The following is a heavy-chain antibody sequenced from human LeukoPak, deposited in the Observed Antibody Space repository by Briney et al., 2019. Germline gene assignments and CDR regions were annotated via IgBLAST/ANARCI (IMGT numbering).Heavy chain of an antibody. CDR1: GYTVSTYG. D-gene: IGHD2-2*01. CDR2: ISAYNGNT. CDR3: ARRSGYCSSTSCSPGDY. V-gene: IGHV1-18*01. Sequence: ASVTVSCKASGYTVSTYGISWVRQAPGHGLEWMGCISAYNGNTNYAQKLQGRVTMTTDTSTSTAYMELRSLRSDDTAMYYCARRSGYCSSTSCSPGDYWGQGTLVTVSS. J-gene: IGHJ4*02.